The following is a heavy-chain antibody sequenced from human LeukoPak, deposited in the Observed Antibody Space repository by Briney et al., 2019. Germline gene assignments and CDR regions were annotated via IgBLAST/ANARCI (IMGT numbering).Heavy chain of an antibody. V-gene: IGHV1-24*01. D-gene: IGHD4/OR15-4a*01. CDR3: VTDRARLFWYFDL. Sequence: ASVKVSCKVSGSTPSDLSTQWVRHAPGKSLGYVGGSDPEDGETIHAQNFQGRLTMTEDTSIDTAYMELTRLRSEDTAVYYCVTDRARLFWYFDLWGRGTLVTVSS. CDR2: SDPEDGET. J-gene: IGHJ2*01. CDR1: GSTPSDLS.